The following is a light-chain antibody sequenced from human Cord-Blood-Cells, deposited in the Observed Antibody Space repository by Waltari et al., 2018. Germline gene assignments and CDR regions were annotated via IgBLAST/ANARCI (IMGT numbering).Light chain of an antibody. CDR2: DVS. J-gene: IGLJ2*01. CDR1: SSDVGGYNY. CDR3: CSYAGSYTWV. Sequence: QSALTQPRSVSGSPGQSVTISCTGTSSDVGGYNYVSWYQQHPGKAPKLMIYDVSKRPSGVPGRFSCSKSGNTASLTISWLQAEDEADYYCCSYAGSYTWVFGGGTKLTVL. V-gene: IGLV2-11*01.